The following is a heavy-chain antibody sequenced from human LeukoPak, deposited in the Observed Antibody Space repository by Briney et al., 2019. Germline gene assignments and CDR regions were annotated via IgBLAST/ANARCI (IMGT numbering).Heavy chain of an antibody. CDR2: IYTSGSP. V-gene: IGHV4-61*02. CDR1: GGSISSGSYY. CDR3: ARLQGQAVDYYYMDV. D-gene: IGHD5-24*01. Sequence: PSETLSLTCTVSGGSISSGSYYWSWIRQPAGKGLEWIGRIYTSGSPNYNPSLKSRVTISVDTSKNQFSLKLSSVAAADTAVYYCARLQGQAVDYYYMDVWGKGTTVTVSS. J-gene: IGHJ6*03.